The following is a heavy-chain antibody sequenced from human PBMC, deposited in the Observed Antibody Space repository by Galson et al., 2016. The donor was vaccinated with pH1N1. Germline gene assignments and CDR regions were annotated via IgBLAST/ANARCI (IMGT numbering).Heavy chain of an antibody. J-gene: IGHJ6*02. D-gene: IGHD1-14*01. CDR2: ISSSSSTI. CDR1: GFTFSSYS. CDR3: ARVNHYYYYGMDF. V-gene: IGHV3-48*01. Sequence: SLRLSCAASGFTFSSYSMNWVRQAPGKGLEWVSYISSSSSTIYYADSVKGRFTISRDNAKNSLYLQMNSLRAEDTAVYYCARVNHYYYYGMDFWGQGTTVTVSS.